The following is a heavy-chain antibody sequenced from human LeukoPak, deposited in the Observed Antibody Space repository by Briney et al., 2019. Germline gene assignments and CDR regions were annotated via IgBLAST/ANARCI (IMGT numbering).Heavy chain of an antibody. CDR1: GFTFSSYG. Sequence: GGFLRLSCAASGFTFSSYGMHRVRQAPGKGLEGVAVIWYDGSNKYYADSVKGRFTISRDNSKNTLYLQMNSLRAEDTAVYYCAKGQHDNWNEEDNWFDPWGQGTRVTVSS. CDR2: IWYDGSNK. D-gene: IGHD1-20*01. CDR3: AKGQHDNWNEEDNWFDP. J-gene: IGHJ5*02. V-gene: IGHV3-33*06.